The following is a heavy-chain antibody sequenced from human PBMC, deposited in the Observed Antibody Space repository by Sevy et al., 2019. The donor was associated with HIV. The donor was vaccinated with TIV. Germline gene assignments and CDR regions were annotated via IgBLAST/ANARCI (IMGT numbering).Heavy chain of an antibody. CDR1: GGSISSYY. CDR2: IYYSGST. CDR3: ARRRGVFDY. Sequence: SETLSLTCAVSGGSISSYYWSWIRQPPGKALEWIGYIYYSGSTSYNPSLKSRVTISVDTSKNQFSLKLSSVTAADTAVYYCARRRGVFDYWGQRTLVTVSS. J-gene: IGHJ4*02. D-gene: IGHD3-10*01. V-gene: IGHV4-59*01.